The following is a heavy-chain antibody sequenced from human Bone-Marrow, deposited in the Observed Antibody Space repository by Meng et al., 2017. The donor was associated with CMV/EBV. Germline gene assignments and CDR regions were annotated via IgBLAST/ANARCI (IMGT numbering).Heavy chain of an antibody. CDR2: IKSKTDGGTT. D-gene: IGHD2-2*02. J-gene: IGHJ3*02. V-gene: IGHV3-15*01. CDR1: GFTFSNAW. Sequence: GGSLRLSCAASGFTFSNAWMSWVRQAPGKGLEWVGRIKSKTDGGTTDYAAPVKGRFTISRDDSKNTLYLQMNSLKTEYTAVYYCRRGYTDAFDIWGQGTRVTVSS. CDR3: RRGYTDAFDI.